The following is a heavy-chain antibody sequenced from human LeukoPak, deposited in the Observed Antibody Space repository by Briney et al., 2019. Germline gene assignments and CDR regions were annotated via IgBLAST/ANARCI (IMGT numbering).Heavy chain of an antibody. D-gene: IGHD6-25*01. CDR3: VGCGSVRY. J-gene: IGHJ4*02. CDR1: GFTFSSYA. Sequence: GGSLRLSCAASGFTFSSYAMTWVRQAPGKWLEWVSIISVSGGSTSYADSVKGRFTIYRNNCKNSLYLQMNSLRAEDTAVYYCVGCGSVRYWGQGTLVTISS. CDR2: ISVSGGST. V-gene: IGHV3-23*01.